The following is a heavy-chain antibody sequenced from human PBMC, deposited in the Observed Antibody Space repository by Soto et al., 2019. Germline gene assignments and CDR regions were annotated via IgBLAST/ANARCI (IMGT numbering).Heavy chain of an antibody. V-gene: IGHV3-30*03. Sequence: PGGSLRLSCAASEFTFSNYAMHWVRQAPDKGLQWLAVISYDGNNKYYADSVEGRFTISRDNSKNTVYLQMNSLRLEDTAVYYCARGPSYSDSYFDHWGQGTLVTV. J-gene: IGHJ4*02. CDR3: ARGPSYSDSYFDH. CDR1: EFTFSNYA. CDR2: ISYDGNNK. D-gene: IGHD4-17*01.